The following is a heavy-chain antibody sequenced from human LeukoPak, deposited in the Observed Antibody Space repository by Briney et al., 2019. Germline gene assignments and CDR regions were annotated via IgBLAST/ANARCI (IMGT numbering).Heavy chain of an antibody. CDR1: GFTFSNYA. CDR3: VKAYCRSTSCYYYYYGMDV. D-gene: IGHD2-2*01. J-gene: IGHJ6*04. CDR2: ITSDGGST. Sequence: PGGSLRLSCSVSGFTFSNYAMHWVRQAPGKGLEYVSAITSDGGSTYYADSVKGRFTISRDNSKNTLYLQMSSLRGEDTAVNYCVKAYCRSTSCYYYYYGMDVWGKGTTVTVSS. V-gene: IGHV3-64D*06.